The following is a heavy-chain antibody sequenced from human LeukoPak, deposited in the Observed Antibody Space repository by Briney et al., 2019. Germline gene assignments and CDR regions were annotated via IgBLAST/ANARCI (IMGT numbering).Heavy chain of an antibody. CDR1: GGTFSSYA. V-gene: IGHV5-51*01. J-gene: IGHJ4*02. Sequence: KVSCKASGGTFSSYAISWVRQMPGKGLEWMGIIYPGDSDTRYSPSFQGQVTISADKSISTAYLQWSSLKASDTAMYYCARLATTDYFDYWGQGTLVTVSS. CDR2: IYPGDSDT. D-gene: IGHD1-26*01. CDR3: ARLATTDYFDY.